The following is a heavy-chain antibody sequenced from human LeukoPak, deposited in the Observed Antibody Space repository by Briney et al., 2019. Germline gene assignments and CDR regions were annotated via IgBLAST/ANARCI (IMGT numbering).Heavy chain of an antibody. CDR2: IYYSGST. CDR3: ARVGATYDAFDI. D-gene: IGHD1-26*01. Sequence: SEALSLTCTVSGGSVSSGSYYWSWIRQPPGKGLEWIGYIYYSGSTNYNPSLKSRVTISVDTSKNQFSLKLSSVTAADTAVYYCARVGATYDAFDIWGQGTMVTVSS. V-gene: IGHV4-61*01. CDR1: GGSVSSGSYY. J-gene: IGHJ3*02.